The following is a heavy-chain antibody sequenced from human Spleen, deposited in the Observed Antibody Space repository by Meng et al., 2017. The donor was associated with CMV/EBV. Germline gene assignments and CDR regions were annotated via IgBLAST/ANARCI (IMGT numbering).Heavy chain of an antibody. CDR3: ARRRAADFWSGGYWFDP. CDR2: INHSGST. V-gene: IGHV4-34*01. Sequence: GSLRLSCAVYGGSFSGYYWSWIRQPPGKGLEWIGEINHSGSTNYNPSLKSRVTISVDTSKNQFSLKLTSVTAADTAVYFCARRRAADFWSGGYWFDPWGQGTLVTVSS. D-gene: IGHD3-3*01. J-gene: IGHJ5*02. CDR1: GGSFSGYY.